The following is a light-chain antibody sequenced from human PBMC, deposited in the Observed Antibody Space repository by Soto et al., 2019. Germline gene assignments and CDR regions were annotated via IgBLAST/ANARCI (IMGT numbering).Light chain of an antibody. CDR2: DAS. Sequence: DIQMTQSPSSLSASVGDRVTITCRASQSISNHLNWYQQKPGKAPKLLVYDASTLQSGVASRFSGSGSGTEFTLIISGLQPDDSATYYCQQYTNTNNPWMFGQGTKVDI. J-gene: IGKJ1*01. CDR1: QSISNH. V-gene: IGKV1-39*01. CDR3: QQYTNTNNPWM.